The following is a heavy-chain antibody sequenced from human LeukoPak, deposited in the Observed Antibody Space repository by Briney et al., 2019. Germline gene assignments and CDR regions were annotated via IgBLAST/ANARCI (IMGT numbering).Heavy chain of an antibody. J-gene: IGHJ4*02. CDR2: IYTSGST. CDR1: GGSISYYR. CDR3: ARPNIRCCSGGACSNDGSDY. V-gene: IGHV4-4*07. D-gene: IGHD2-15*01. Sequence: SETLSLTCTVSGGSISYYRWNWVRQSPGKGLEWIGRIYTSGSTNYNPPLKSRVTISVDTSKNHFSLKLSSVTAADTAVYYCARPNIRCCSGGACSNDGSDYWGQGTLVTVSS.